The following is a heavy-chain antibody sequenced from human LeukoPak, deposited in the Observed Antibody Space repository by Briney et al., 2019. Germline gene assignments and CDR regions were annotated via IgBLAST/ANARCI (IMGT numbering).Heavy chain of an antibody. CDR3: ASPWLLLPRAFDI. J-gene: IGHJ3*02. V-gene: IGHV3-7*02. CDR2: IKQDGSEK. D-gene: IGHD3-22*01. Sequence: PGVSVRLSCAASGFTFSSYWMSWARQAPGKGLEWVANIKQDGSEKYYVDSVKGRFTISRDNAKNSLYLQMNSLRAEDTAVYYCASPWLLLPRAFDIWGQGTMVTVSS. CDR1: GFTFSSYW.